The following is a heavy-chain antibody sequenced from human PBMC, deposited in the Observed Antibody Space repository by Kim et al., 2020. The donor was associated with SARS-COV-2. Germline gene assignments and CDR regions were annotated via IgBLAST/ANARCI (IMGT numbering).Heavy chain of an antibody. J-gene: IGHJ4*02. Sequence: GGSLRLSCAASGFTFSSYAMHWVRQAPGKGLEWVAVISYDGSNKYYADSVKGRFTISRDNSKNTLYLQMNSLRAEDTAVYYCARVGRGTVTLGDYWGQGTLVTVSS. D-gene: IGHD4-17*01. CDR2: ISYDGSNK. CDR3: ARVGRGTVTLGDY. CDR1: GFTFSSYA. V-gene: IGHV3-30*04.